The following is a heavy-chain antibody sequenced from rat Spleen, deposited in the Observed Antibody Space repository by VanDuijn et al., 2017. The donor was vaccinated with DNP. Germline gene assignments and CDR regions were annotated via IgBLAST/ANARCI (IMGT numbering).Heavy chain of an antibody. V-gene: IGHV5-46*01. J-gene: IGHJ3*01. CDR2: ITSNGGST. D-gene: IGHD1-1*01. CDR1: GFTFSSFP. CDR3: AKDLQWYAMDA. Sequence: EVQLVESGGGLVQPGRSMKLSCAASGFTFSSFPMAWVRQAPTKGLEWVATITSNGGSTYYRDSVKGRFTISRDNAKNTVYLQMNSLRSGDTATYYCAKDLQWYAMDAWGQGTLVTVSS.